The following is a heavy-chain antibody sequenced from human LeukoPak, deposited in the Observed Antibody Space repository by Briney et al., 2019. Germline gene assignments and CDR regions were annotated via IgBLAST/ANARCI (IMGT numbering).Heavy chain of an antibody. CDR2: IYYSGDA. CDR3: ARLDTYGDYYYGMDV. V-gene: IGHV4-31*03. J-gene: IGHJ6*02. CDR1: GDSISSGDYY. D-gene: IGHD3-10*01. Sequence: SETLSLTCTVSGDSISSGDYYWTWIRQHPGEGLEWIGYIYYSGDAHQNPSLKSRVTISVDTSKNQFSLKLSSVTAADTAVYYCARLDTYGDYYYGMDVWGQGTTVTVSS.